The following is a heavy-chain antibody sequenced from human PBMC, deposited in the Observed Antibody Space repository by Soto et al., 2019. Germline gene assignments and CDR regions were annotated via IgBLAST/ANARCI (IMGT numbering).Heavy chain of an antibody. CDR3: ARDLGVTPGWYYYMDV. V-gene: IGHV3-48*01. Sequence: GGSLRLSCAASGFTFSSYSMNWVRQAPGKGLEWVSYISSSSSTIYYADSVKGRFTISRDNAKNSLYLQMNSLRAEDTAVYYCARDLGVTPGWYYYMDVWGKGTTVTVSS. D-gene: IGHD3-10*01. CDR1: GFTFSSYS. J-gene: IGHJ6*03. CDR2: ISSSSSTI.